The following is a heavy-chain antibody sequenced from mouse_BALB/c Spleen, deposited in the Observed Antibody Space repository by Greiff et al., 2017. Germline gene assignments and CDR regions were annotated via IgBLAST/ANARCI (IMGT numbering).Heavy chain of an antibody. J-gene: IGHJ4*01. V-gene: IGHV5-6-4*01. D-gene: IGHD1-2*01. CDR3: TRGNWGLLRLFYAMDY. Sequence: EVMLVESGGGLVKPGGSLKLSCAASGFTFSSYTMSWVRQTPEKRLEWVATISSGGSYTYYPDSVKGRFTISRDNAKNTLYLQMSSLKSEDTAMYYCTRGNWGLLRLFYAMDYWGQGTSVTVSS. CDR1: GFTFSSYT. CDR2: ISSGGSYT.